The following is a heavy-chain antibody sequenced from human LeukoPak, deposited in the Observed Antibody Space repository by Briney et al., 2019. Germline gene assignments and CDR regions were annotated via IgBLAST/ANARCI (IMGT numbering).Heavy chain of an antibody. D-gene: IGHD3-16*02. V-gene: IGHV3-74*01. J-gene: IGHJ4*02. CDR2: INSDGSST. CDR1: GFTFSSYW. CDR3: ARDGRLRLGELSSPLG. Sequence: GGSLRLSCAASGFTFSSYWMHWVRHAPGKGLVWVSRINSDGSSTSYADSVKGRFTISRDNAKNTLYLQMNSLRAEDTAVYYCARDGRLRLGELSSPLGWGQGTLVTVSS.